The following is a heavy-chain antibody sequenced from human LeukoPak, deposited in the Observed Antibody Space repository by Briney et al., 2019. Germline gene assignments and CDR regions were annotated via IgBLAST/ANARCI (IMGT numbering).Heavy chain of an antibody. CDR3: GKDIVGTMLRGVIRS. D-gene: IGHD3-10*01. CDR2: ITGNSGAL. J-gene: IGHJ4*02. CDR1: GFTFDDFA. V-gene: IGHV3-9*01. Sequence: PGRSLRLSCTASGFTFDDFAMHWVRHVSGRGREGVSGITGNSGALHYAESVKGRFTISRDNARKCLYRQMSSLIPGDTALYFCGKDIVGTMLRGVIRSWGQGTLVTVSS.